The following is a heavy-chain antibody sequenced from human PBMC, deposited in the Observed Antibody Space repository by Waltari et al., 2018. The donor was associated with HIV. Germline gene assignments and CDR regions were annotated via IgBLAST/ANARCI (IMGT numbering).Heavy chain of an antibody. CDR1: GFLFGDYA. CDR2: ISFDGNNA. J-gene: IGHJ6*02. CDR3: ARTIFGVMITSDFFYGMDV. Sequence: QAQLVESGGGVAQPGRSLRLSCSASGFLFGDYAMHWVPQAPGKGLEWVGLISFDGNNAYYADSVKGRFTISRDNSKNTMSLQMNSLRSDDTALYYCARTIFGVMITSDFFYGMDVWGQGTMVTVS. V-gene: IGHV3-30-3*01. D-gene: IGHD3-3*01.